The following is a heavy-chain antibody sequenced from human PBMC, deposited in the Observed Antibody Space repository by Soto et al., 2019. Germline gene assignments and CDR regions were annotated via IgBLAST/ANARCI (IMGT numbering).Heavy chain of an antibody. Sequence: TLSLTCTVSGGSISSGGYYWSWIRQHPGKGLEWIGYIYYSGSTYYNPSLKSRVTISVDTSKNQFSLKLSSVTAADTAVYYCARGEYSSSSVVAALYGMAVWGQGTTVTVSS. V-gene: IGHV4-31*03. CDR2: IYYSGST. CDR3: ARGEYSSSSVVAALYGMAV. CDR1: GGSISSGGYY. J-gene: IGHJ6*02. D-gene: IGHD6-6*01.